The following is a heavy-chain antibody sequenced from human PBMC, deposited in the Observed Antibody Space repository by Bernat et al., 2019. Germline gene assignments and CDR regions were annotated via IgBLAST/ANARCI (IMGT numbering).Heavy chain of an antibody. CDR2: TYYRSKWYN. D-gene: IGHD2-15*01. V-gene: IGHV6-1*01. CDR3: ARERADVVVVVAASNWFDP. Sequence: QVQLQQSGPGLVKPSQTLPLTCAIPGDSASSNSAAWNWIRQSPSRGLDGLGRTYYRSKWYNDYAVSVKSRITISPDTSKNQFSLQLNSVTPEDTAVYYCARERADVVVVVAASNWFDPWGQGTLVTVSS. CDR1: GDSASSNSAA. J-gene: IGHJ5*02.